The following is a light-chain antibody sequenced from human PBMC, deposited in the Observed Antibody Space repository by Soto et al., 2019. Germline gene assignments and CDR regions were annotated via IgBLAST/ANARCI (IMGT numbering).Light chain of an antibody. Sequence: QSVLTQPASVSGSPGQSITISCTGTSSDVGTYNYASWYQQHPGKAPKVMIYEVTYRPSGVSNRFSGSKSGNTASLTISGLQSEYEAEHYRSSHTGSSTLFVFGTGTKVTV. CDR2: EVT. V-gene: IGLV2-14*01. CDR3: SSHTGSSTLFV. CDR1: SSDVGTYNY. J-gene: IGLJ1*01.